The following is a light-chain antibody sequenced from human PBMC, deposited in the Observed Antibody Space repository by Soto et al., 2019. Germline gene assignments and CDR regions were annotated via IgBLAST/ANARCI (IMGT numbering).Light chain of an antibody. Sequence: QSALTQPPSASGSPGQSVTISCTGTSSDVADYNYVSWYQQYPGKAPKLMIYEVSKRPSGVPDRFSGSKSGNTASLTVSGRQAEDEADYYCSSYAGSNNWVFGGGTKLTV. CDR1: SSDVADYNY. V-gene: IGLV2-8*01. J-gene: IGLJ3*02. CDR2: EVS. CDR3: SSYAGSNNWV.